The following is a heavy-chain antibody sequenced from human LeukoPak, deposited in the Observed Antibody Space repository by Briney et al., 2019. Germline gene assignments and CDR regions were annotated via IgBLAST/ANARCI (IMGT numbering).Heavy chain of an antibody. D-gene: IGHD3-3*01. CDR2: ISGSGGST. CDR1: GFTFSTYA. J-gene: IGHJ5*02. Sequence: GSLRLSCAASGFTFSTYAMSWVRQAPGKGLEWVSAISGSGGSTYNADSVKGRFTISRDNSKNTLYLQMNSLRAEGTAVYYCAKIAVLEWSPTGFDPWGQGTLVTVSS. V-gene: IGHV3-23*01. CDR3: AKIAVLEWSPTGFDP.